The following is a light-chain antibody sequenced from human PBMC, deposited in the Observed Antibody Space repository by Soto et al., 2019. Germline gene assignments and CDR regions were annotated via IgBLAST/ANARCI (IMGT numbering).Light chain of an antibody. Sequence: QSVLTQPPSVSEAPRQRVTISCPGRSSNIGNNAVNWYQQLPGKAPKLLIYHDDLLPSGVSDRFSGAKSGSSASLATSGLQSEDEADYYCAVWDDSLDAEVFGGGTKLTVL. CDR1: SSNIGNNA. J-gene: IGLJ2*01. CDR3: AVWDDSLDAEV. CDR2: HDD. V-gene: IGLV1-36*01.